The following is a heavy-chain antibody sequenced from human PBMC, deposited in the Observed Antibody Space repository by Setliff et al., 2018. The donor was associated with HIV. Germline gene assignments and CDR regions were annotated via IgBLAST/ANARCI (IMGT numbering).Heavy chain of an antibody. CDR1: GGSFSTYY. V-gene: IGHV4-4*07. J-gene: IGHJ6*02. Sequence: SETLSLTCTVSGGSFSTYYWSWIRQPAGEGPEYIGRVHSTGTTIYNPSLKSRVTISVDTSKRQFSLKLSSVTAADTAVYYCAREERKAPAGSGYYYYGMDVWGQGTMVTVSS. CDR3: AREERKAPAGSGYYYYGMDV. D-gene: IGHD6-13*01. CDR2: VHSTGTT.